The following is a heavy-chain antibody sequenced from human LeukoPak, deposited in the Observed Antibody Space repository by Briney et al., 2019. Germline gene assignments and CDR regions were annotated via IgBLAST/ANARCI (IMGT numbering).Heavy chain of an antibody. CDR2: ISAYNGNT. J-gene: IGHJ3*02. D-gene: IGHD3-3*01. CDR1: GGTFSSYA. CDR3: ARETSADAFDI. Sequence: WASVKVSCKASGGTFSSYAISWVRQAPGQGLEWMGGISAYNGNTNYAQKLQGRVTMTTDTSTSTAYMELRSLRSDDTAVYYCARETSADAFDIWGQGTMVTVSS. V-gene: IGHV1-18*01.